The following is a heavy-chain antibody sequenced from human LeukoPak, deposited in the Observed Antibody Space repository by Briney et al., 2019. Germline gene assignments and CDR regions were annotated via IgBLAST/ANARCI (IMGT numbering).Heavy chain of an antibody. CDR2: INHSGST. J-gene: IGHJ3*02. V-gene: IGHV4-34*01. CDR1: VGSGKGDN. CDR3: ARGGRGYDILTGYREVGDAFDI. D-gene: IGHD3-9*01. Sequence: ETQSLIYGKNVGSGKGDNWSGSRHPPGKGLEWIGEINHSGSTNYNPSLKSRVTISVDTSKNQFSLKLPSVTAADTAVYYCARGGRGYDILTGYREVGDAFDIWGQGTMVTVSS.